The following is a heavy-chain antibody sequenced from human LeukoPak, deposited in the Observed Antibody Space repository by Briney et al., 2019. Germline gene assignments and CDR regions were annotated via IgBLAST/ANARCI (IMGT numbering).Heavy chain of an antibody. V-gene: IGHV1-8*03. CDR3: ARPTRADDAFDI. CDR1: GYTFTSYD. CDR2: MNPNSGNT. Sequence: ASVKVSCKASGYTFTSYDINWVRQATGQGLQWMGWMNPNSGNTGYAQKFQGRVTITRNTSISTAYMELSSLRSEDTAVYYCARPTRADDAFDIWGQGTMVTVSS. J-gene: IGHJ3*02.